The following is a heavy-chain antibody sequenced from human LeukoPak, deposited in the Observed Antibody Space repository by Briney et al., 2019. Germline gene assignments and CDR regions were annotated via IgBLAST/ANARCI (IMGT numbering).Heavy chain of an antibody. Sequence: GGSLRLSCAASGFTFSSYGMHWVRQAPGKGLEWVAVISYDGSNKYYADSVKGRFTISRDNPKNTLYLQMNSLRAEDTAVYYCAARARITGTTYYYGMDVWGQGTTVTVSS. CDR1: GFTFSSYG. CDR3: AARARITGTTYYYGMDV. D-gene: IGHD1-20*01. V-gene: IGHV3-30*03. J-gene: IGHJ6*02. CDR2: ISYDGSNK.